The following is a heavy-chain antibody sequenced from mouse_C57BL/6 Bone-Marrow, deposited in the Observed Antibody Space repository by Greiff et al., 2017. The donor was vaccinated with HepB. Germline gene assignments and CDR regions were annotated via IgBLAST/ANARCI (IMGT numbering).Heavy chain of an antibody. Sequence: EVKLVESGGDLVKPGGSLKLSCAASGFTFSSYGMSWVRQTPDKRLEWVATISSGGSYTYYPDSVKGRFTISRDNAKNTLYLQMRSLKSEDTAMYYCARHSSADYWGQGTTLTVSS. CDR1: GFTFSSYG. D-gene: IGHD3-2*02. J-gene: IGHJ2*01. CDR2: ISSGGSYT. CDR3: ARHSSADY. V-gene: IGHV5-6*01.